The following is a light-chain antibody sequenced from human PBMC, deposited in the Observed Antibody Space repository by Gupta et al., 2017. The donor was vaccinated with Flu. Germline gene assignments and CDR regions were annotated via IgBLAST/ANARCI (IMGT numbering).Light chain of an antibody. CDR3: ESWDNNRSTVV. Sequence: KVTISASGTTSYVGNNYLSCYQQRPPAAPNLLIYEDDKRPSGIPARFSGSKSGTTATLDITGLQTEDEADYYCESWDNNRSTVVFGGGTKLTVL. CDR1: TSYVGNNY. J-gene: IGLJ2*01. V-gene: IGLV1-51*02. CDR2: EDD.